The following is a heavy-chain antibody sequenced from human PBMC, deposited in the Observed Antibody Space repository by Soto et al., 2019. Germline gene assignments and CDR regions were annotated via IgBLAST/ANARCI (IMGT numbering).Heavy chain of an antibody. J-gene: IGHJ5*02. CDR3: ARDAADIVLVPAAMGYNWFDP. Sequence: QVQLVQSGAEVKKPGSSVKVSCKASGGTFSSYAISWVRQAPGQGLEWMGGIIPIFGTANYAQKFQGRVTLTADESTSTAYMELSSLRSEDTAVYYCARDAADIVLVPAAMGYNWFDPWGQGTLVTVSS. CDR1: GGTFSSYA. V-gene: IGHV1-69*12. D-gene: IGHD2-2*01. CDR2: IIPIFGTA.